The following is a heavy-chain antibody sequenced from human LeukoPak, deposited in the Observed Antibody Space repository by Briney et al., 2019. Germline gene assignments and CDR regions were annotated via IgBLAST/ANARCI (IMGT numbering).Heavy chain of an antibody. CDR2: ISAYNGNT. CDR1: GYTFTSYG. V-gene: IGHV1-18*01. J-gene: IGHJ4*02. Sequence: GASVKVSCKASGYTFTSYGISWVRRAPGQGLEWMGWISAYNGNTNYAQKLQGRVTMTTDTSTSTAYMELRSLRSDDTAVYYCARSASDSSGYYLSFFDYWGQGTLVTVSS. CDR3: ARSASDSSGYYLSFFDY. D-gene: IGHD3-22*01.